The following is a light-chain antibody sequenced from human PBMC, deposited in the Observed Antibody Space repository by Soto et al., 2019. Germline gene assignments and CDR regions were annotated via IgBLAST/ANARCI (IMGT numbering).Light chain of an antibody. CDR3: QQYNSYPRT. CDR1: QGISRY. CDR2: AAT. Sequence: DIQMTQSPSSVSASVGDSVTITCRASQGISRYVAWFQQKPGTAPKCLIYAATTLQSGVPSRFSGGGSGREFTLTIINLQPEDLATYYCQQYNSYPRTFGLGTKVEIK. J-gene: IGKJ1*01. V-gene: IGKV1-16*01.